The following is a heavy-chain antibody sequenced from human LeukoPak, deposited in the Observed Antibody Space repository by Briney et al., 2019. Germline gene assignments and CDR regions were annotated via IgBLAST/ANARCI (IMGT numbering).Heavy chain of an antibody. CDR2: ISGSGGST. V-gene: IGHV3-23*01. D-gene: IGHD5-18*01. CDR1: GFTFSSYA. CDR3: AKVGRYSYAHDAFDI. J-gene: IGHJ3*02. Sequence: GGSLRFSCAASGFTFSSYAMGWVRQAPGKGLGWVSAISGSGGSTYYADSVKGRFTVSRDNSKNTLYLLMNGLRAEDTAVYYCAKVGRYSYAHDAFDIWGQGTMVTVSS.